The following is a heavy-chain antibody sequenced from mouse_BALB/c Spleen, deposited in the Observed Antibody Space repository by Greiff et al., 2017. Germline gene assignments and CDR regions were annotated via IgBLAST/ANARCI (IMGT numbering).Heavy chain of an antibody. Sequence: EVQLVESGPGLVKPSQSLSLTCTVTGYSITSDYAWNWIRQFPGNKLEWMGYISYSGSTSYNPSLKSRISITRDTSKNQFFLQLNSVTTEDTATYYCARSSYDYFDYWGQGTTLTVSS. CDR1: GYSITSDYA. D-gene: IGHD1-1*01. V-gene: IGHV3-2*02. J-gene: IGHJ2*01. CDR2: ISYSGST. CDR3: ARSSYDYFDY.